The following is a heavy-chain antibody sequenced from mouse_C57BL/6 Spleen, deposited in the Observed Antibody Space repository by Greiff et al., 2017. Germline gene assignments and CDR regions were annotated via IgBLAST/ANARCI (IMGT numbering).Heavy chain of an antibody. D-gene: IGHD3-3*01. CDR2: IDPSDSYT. CDR3: ARGGTEGAY. CDR1: GYTFTSYW. Sequence: VQLKQPGAELVQPGASVKLSCKASGYTFTSYWMPWVKQRPGQGLEWIGEIDPSDSYTNYNQKFKGKATLTVDTSASTAYMQLSSLTSEDSAVYYCARGGTEGAYWGQGTLVTVYA. V-gene: IGHV1-50*01. J-gene: IGHJ3*01.